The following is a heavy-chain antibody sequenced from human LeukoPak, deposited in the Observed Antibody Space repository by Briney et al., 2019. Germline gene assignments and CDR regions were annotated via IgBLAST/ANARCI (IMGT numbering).Heavy chain of an antibody. J-gene: IGHJ4*02. CDR1: GYTFTSYF. CDR3: ARHPAYCSGDC. D-gene: IGHD2-15*01. V-gene: IGHV1-46*01. CDR2: INPGTGGT. Sequence: ASVNVSCKASGYTFTSYFIHWVRQAPGQGLEWMGIINPGTGGTTYAQNFQGRVTMTSDTSTSTAYMELTSLRSDDTAVYYCARHPAYCSGDCWGQGTLVTVSS.